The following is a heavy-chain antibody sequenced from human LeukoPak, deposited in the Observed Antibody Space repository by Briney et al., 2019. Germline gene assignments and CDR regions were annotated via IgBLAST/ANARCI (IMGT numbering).Heavy chain of an antibody. CDR2: ISGSGGST. J-gene: IGHJ4*02. CDR3: ARDHLGTTVTRGYFDN. CDR1: GFTFSSYG. V-gene: IGHV3-23*01. D-gene: IGHD4-17*01. Sequence: GGSLRLSCAASGFTFSSYGMSWVRQAPGKGLEWVSAISGSGGSTYYADSVKGRFTISRDNAKNSIYLQMNSLRREDTAMYYCARDHLGTTVTRGYFDNWGQGTLVTISS.